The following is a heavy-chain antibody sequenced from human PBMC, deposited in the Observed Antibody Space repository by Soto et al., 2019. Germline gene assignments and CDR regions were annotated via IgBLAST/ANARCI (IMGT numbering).Heavy chain of an antibody. J-gene: IGHJ6*02. V-gene: IGHV3-30*04. CDR2: ASHDGRNK. Sequence: QVQLVESGGGVVQPGRSLRLSCAASGITFDNYAMHWVRQAPGKGLEWVAVASHDGRNKYYTDSVKGRFTISRDISNNMLHLQRNSLRVEDTAVYYCAAERWADSDVYRNYLGMDVWGQGATVTVSS. CDR3: AAERWADSDVYRNYLGMDV. CDR1: GITFDNYA. D-gene: IGHD1-26*01.